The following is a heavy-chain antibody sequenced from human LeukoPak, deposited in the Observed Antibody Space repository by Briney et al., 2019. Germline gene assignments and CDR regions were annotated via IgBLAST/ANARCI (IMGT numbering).Heavy chain of an antibody. V-gene: IGHV3-30*04. J-gene: IGHJ4*02. CDR2: ISYAGSNK. CDR1: GFTFSSYA. D-gene: IGHD6-13*01. Sequence: GGSLRLSCAASGFTFSSYAMHWVRQAPGKGLEWVAVISYAGSNKYYADSVKGRFTISRDNSKNTLYLQMNSLRAEDTAVYYCARGLYSSSWSPRGYWGQGTLVTVSS. CDR3: ARGLYSSSWSPRGY.